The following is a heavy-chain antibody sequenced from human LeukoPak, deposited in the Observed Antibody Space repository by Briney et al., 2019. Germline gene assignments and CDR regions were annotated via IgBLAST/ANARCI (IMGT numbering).Heavy chain of an antibody. V-gene: IGHV4-39*01. CDR1: GGSISSSSYY. CDR3: ARHYYDSSGYQHNWFDP. CDR2: IYYSGST. D-gene: IGHD3-22*01. J-gene: IGHJ5*02. Sequence: SETLSLTCTVSGGSISSSSYYWGWIRQPPGKGLEWIGSIYYSGSTYYNPSLKSRVTISVDTSKNQFSLKLSSVTAADTAVYYCARHYYDSSGYQHNWFDPWGQGTLVTVSS.